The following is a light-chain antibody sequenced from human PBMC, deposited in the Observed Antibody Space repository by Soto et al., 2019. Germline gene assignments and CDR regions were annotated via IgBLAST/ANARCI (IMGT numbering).Light chain of an antibody. V-gene: IGLV1-44*01. CDR2: TNN. CDR1: SSNIGSNT. Sequence: QSVLTQPPSASGTPGQRVTISCSGSSSNIGSNTVNWYQQLPGTAPKLLIHTNNERPSGVPDRFSGSKSGTSASLAISGLQSEDEADYYCAGWDDSLNGLHVFGTGTKVTVL. J-gene: IGLJ1*01. CDR3: AGWDDSLNGLHV.